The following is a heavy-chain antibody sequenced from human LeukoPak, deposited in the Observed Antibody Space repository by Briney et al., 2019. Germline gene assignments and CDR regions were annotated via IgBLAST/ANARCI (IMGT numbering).Heavy chain of an antibody. V-gene: IGHV4-61*02. CDR1: GGSISSGSYY. J-gene: IGHJ6*03. Sequence: PSQTLSLTCTVSGGSISSGSYYWSWIRQPAGKGLEWIGRIYTSGSTNYNPSLKSRVTISVDTSKNQFSLKLSSVTAADTAVYYCARTPVHSYMDVWGKGTTVTISS. CDR3: ARTPVHSYMDV. D-gene: IGHD4-17*01. CDR2: IYTSGST.